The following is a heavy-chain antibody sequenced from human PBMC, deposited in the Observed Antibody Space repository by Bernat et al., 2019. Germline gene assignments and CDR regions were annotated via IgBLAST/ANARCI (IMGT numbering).Heavy chain of an antibody. CDR3: ARLPNRLIAARYYFDY. V-gene: IGHV4-39*01. CDR1: GGSISSSSYY. J-gene: IGHJ4*02. CDR2: IYYSGST. Sequence: QLQVQESGPGLVKPSETLSLTCTVSGGSISSSSYYWGWIRQPPGKGLEWIGSIYYSGSTYYNPSLKSRVTISVDTSKNQFSLKLSSVTAADTAVYYCARLPNRLIAARYYFDYWGQGTLVTVSS. D-gene: IGHD6-6*01.